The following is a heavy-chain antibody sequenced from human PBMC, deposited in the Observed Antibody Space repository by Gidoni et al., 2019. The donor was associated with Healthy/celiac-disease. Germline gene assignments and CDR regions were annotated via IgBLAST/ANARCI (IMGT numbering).Heavy chain of an antibody. CDR2: IWYDGSNK. J-gene: IGHJ4*02. D-gene: IGHD6-13*01. V-gene: IGHV3-33*01. Sequence: HVQLVESGGGVVQPGRSLRLSCAASGFTFSSYGMHWVRQAPGKGLEWVAVIWYDGSNKYDAESVKGRFTISRDNSKNKLYLKMNSLRAEDTAVYYCARDGVGGQQLVLDYWGQGTLVTVSS. CDR1: GFTFSSYG. CDR3: ARDGVGGQQLVLDY.